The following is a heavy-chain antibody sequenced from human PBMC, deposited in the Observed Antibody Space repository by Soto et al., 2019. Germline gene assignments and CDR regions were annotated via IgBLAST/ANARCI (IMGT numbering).Heavy chain of an antibody. CDR1: GYTFTGYY. Sequence: ASVKVSCKASGYTFTGYYMHWVRHAPGQGLEWMGWINPNSGGTNYAQKFQGWVTMTRDTSISTAYMELSRLRSDDTAVYYCARALYSSSIGYYYYYGMDVWGQGTTVTVSS. D-gene: IGHD6-6*01. J-gene: IGHJ6*02. V-gene: IGHV1-2*04. CDR2: INPNSGGT. CDR3: ARALYSSSIGYYYYYGMDV.